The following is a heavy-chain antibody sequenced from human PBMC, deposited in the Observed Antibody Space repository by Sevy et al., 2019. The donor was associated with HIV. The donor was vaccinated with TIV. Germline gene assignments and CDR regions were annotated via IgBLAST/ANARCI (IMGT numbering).Heavy chain of an antibody. Sequence: GGSLRLSCVVSGFTFSKYPMNWVRQAPGKGLEWVSSINAISSNIYYADSVKGRFTISRDNAENSLYLQMNSVRAEDTAVYYCARDLFSGGNAVYGYWGQGTLVTVSS. CDR1: GFTFSKYP. J-gene: IGHJ4*02. D-gene: IGHD2-15*01. CDR2: INAISSNI. CDR3: ARDLFSGGNAVYGY. V-gene: IGHV3-21*01.